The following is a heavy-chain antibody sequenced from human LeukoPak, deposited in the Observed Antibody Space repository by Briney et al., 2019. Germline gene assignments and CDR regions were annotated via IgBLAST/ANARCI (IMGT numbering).Heavy chain of an antibody. J-gene: IGHJ6*03. CDR3: ASSYDYYYMDV. D-gene: IGHD6-6*01. CDR2: IYYSGST. CDR1: GGSISSYY. V-gene: IGHV4-59*05. Sequence: SETLSLTCTVSGGSISSYYWSWIRQPPGKGLEWIGSIYYSGSTYYNPSLKSRVTISVDTSKNQFSLKLSSVTAADTAVYYCASSYDYYYMDVWGKGTTVTISS.